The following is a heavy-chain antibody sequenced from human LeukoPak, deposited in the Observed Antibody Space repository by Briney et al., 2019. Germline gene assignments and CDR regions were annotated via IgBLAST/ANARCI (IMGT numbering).Heavy chain of an antibody. Sequence: GGSLRLSCAASGFTFSSYSMNWVRQAPGKGLEWVSYISSSSSTIYYADSVKGRFTISRDNAKNSLYLQMNSLRAEDTAVYYCASSGRSGSYLWRENWGRGTLVTVSS. CDR2: ISSSSSTI. V-gene: IGHV3-48*01. CDR1: GFTFSSYS. J-gene: IGHJ4*02. CDR3: ASSGRSGSYLWREN. D-gene: IGHD1-26*01.